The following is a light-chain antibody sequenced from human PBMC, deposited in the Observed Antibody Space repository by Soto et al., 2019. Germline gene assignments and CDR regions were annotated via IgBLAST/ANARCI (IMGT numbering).Light chain of an antibody. Sequence: EIVLTQSPGTLSLSPGERATLSCRASQSVSSNYLAWYQQKPGQGPRLLIYGASSRATGIPDRFSGSGSGTDFTLTISRLEPEDFAVYYCQQYGSSPLTFGQGTKLEIK. V-gene: IGKV3-20*01. J-gene: IGKJ2*01. CDR1: QSVSSNY. CDR3: QQYGSSPLT. CDR2: GAS.